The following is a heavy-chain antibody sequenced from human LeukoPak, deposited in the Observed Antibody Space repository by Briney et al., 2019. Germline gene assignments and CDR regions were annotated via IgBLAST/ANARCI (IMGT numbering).Heavy chain of an antibody. CDR1: GATFNRYF. J-gene: IGHJ4*02. V-gene: IGHV1-69*06. D-gene: IGHD3-3*01. CDR3: ATNIRFLEWFLY. Sequence: ASVKVSCKASGATFNRYFFNWVRQAPGQGLEWMGGIIPIFGTTNFAQKFQGRLTITADNSTSTAYMELSSLRSEDTAVYYCATNIRFLEWFLYWGQGTLVTVSS. CDR2: IIPIFGTT.